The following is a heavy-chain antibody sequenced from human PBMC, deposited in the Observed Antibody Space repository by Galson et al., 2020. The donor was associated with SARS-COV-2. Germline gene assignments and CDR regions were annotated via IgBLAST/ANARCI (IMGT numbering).Heavy chain of an antibody. CDR2: IIPILGIA. J-gene: IGHJ6*03. Sequence: ASVKVSCKASGGTFSSYAISWVRQAPGQGLEWMGRIIPILGIANYAQKFQGRVTITADKSTSTAYMELSSLRSEDTAVYYCARDKGGYYYMDVWGKGTTVTVSS. V-gene: IGHV1-69*04. CDR3: ARDKGGYYYMDV. CDR1: GGTFSSYA. D-gene: IGHD6-13*01.